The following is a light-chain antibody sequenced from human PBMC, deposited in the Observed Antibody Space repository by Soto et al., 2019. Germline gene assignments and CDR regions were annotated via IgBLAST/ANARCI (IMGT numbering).Light chain of an antibody. CDR2: SDN. Sequence: SYELTQPLSVSVALGQTTRITCGGDNIGNKNVHWYQQRPGQAPVLVIYSDNNRPSGIPERFSGSNSGNTATLTINRAQVGDEDDYYCQVWDSSTVVFGGGTKLTVL. CDR1: NIGNKN. CDR3: QVWDSSTVV. J-gene: IGLJ2*01. V-gene: IGLV3-9*01.